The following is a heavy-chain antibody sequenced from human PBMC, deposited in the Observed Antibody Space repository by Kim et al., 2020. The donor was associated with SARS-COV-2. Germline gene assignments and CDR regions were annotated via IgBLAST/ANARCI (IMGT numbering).Heavy chain of an antibody. Sequence: SVKVSCKASGGTFSSYAISWVRQAPGQGLEWMGGIIPIFGTANYAQKFQGRVTITADESTSTAYMELSSLRSEDTAVYHCASARFLEWLRYYYGMDVWGQGTTVTVSS. D-gene: IGHD3-3*01. CDR1: GGTFSSYA. CDR3: ASARFLEWLRYYYGMDV. V-gene: IGHV1-69*13. J-gene: IGHJ6*02. CDR2: IIPIFGTA.